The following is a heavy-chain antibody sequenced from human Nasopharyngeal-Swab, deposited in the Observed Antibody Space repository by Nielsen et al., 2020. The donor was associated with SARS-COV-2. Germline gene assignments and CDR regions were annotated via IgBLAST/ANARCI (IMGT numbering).Heavy chain of an antibody. Sequence: GESLKISCAASGFTFSSYGMHWVRQAPGKGLEWVAVIWYDGSNKYYADSVKGRFTISRDNSKNMLYLQMNSLRAEDTAVYYCARDPDQYYDFWSGPLDVWGQGTTVTVSS. CDR3: ARDPDQYYDFWSGPLDV. V-gene: IGHV3-33*01. J-gene: IGHJ6*02. CDR1: GFTFSSYG. CDR2: IWYDGSNK. D-gene: IGHD3-3*01.